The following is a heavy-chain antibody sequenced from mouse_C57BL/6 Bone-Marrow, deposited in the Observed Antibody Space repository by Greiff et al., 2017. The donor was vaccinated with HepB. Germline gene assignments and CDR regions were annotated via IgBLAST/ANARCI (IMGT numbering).Heavy chain of an antibody. CDR3: ARTNMVTTNYYAMDY. D-gene: IGHD2-2*01. J-gene: IGHJ4*01. CDR1: GFSLTSYG. Sequence: QVQLKESGPGLVQPSQSLSITCTVSGFSLTSYGVHWVRQSPGKGLEWLGVIWSGGSTDYNAAFISRLSISKDNSKSQVFFKMNSLQADDTAIYYCARTNMVTTNYYAMDYWGQGTSVTVSS. CDR2: IWSGGST. V-gene: IGHV2-2*01.